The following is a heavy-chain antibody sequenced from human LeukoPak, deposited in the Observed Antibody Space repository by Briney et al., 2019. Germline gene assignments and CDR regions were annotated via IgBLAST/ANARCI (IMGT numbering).Heavy chain of an antibody. Sequence: SETLSLTCTVSGGSISSYYWSWIRQPAGKGLEWIGRIYTSGSTNYNPSLKSRVTMSVDTSKNQFSLKLSSVTAADTAVYYCARSSSILTIPTFDYWGRGTLVTVSS. J-gene: IGHJ4*02. V-gene: IGHV4-4*07. CDR2: IYTSGST. CDR3: ARSSSILTIPTFDY. CDR1: GGSISSYY. D-gene: IGHD5-24*01.